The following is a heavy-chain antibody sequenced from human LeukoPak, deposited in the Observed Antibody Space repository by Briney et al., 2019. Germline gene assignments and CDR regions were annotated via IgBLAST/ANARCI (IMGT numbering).Heavy chain of an antibody. CDR3: ARRGPYISCWYHYYYGMDV. J-gene: IGHJ6*02. D-gene: IGHD6-13*01. Sequence: RASVKVSCKASGYTFTSYDINWVRQATGQGLEWMGWMNPNSGNTGYAQKFQGRVTMTRNTSISTAYMELSSLRSEDTAVYYCARRGPYISCWYHYYYGMDVWGQGTTVTVSS. CDR2: MNPNSGNT. V-gene: IGHV1-8*01. CDR1: GYTFTSYD.